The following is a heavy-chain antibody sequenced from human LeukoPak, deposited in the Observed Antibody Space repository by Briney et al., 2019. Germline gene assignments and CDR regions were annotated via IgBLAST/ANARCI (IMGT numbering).Heavy chain of an antibody. CDR3: ARGGGRYGSGSYSTPRRANWFDP. V-gene: IGHV4-59*12. J-gene: IGHJ5*02. CDR2: IYYSGST. D-gene: IGHD3-10*01. CDR1: GGSISSYY. Sequence: PSETLSLTCTVSGGSISSYYWSWIRQPPGKGLEWIGYIYYSGSTNYNPSLKSRVTISVDTSKNQFSLKLSSVTAADTAVYYCARGGGRYGSGSYSTPRRANWFDPWGQGTLVTVSS.